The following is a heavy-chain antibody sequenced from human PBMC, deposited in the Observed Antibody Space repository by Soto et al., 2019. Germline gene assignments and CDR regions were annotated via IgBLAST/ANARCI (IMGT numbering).Heavy chain of an antibody. V-gene: IGHV1-69*05. Sequence: GASVKVSCKASGGTFSSCAISWVRQAPGQGLEWMGGIIPIFGTANYAQKFQGRVTITTDESTSTAYMELSSLRSEDTAVYYCARERSTTPTIFGVVPPYYFDYWGQGTLVTVSS. J-gene: IGHJ4*02. CDR1: GGTFSSCA. D-gene: IGHD3-3*01. CDR2: IIPIFGTA. CDR3: ARERSTTPTIFGVVPPYYFDY.